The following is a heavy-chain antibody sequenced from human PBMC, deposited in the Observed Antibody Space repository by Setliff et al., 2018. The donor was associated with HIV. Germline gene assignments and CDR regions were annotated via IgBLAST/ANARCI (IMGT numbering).Heavy chain of an antibody. D-gene: IGHD1-26*01. CDR3: ARSPDSAHVDWFDP. J-gene: IGHJ5*02. V-gene: IGHV4-4*08. CDR2: IYTTGST. CDR1: GGSISNYY. Sequence: SETLSLTCTVSGGSISNYYWSWIRQPPGKGLEWIGYIYTTGSTNYNPSLKSRVTMTRDTSLNTVYMELSSLRSEDTAVYYCARSPDSAHVDWFDPWGQGTLVTVSS.